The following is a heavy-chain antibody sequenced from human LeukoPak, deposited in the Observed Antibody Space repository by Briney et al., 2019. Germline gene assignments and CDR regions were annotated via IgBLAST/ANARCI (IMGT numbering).Heavy chain of an antibody. J-gene: IGHJ4*02. CDR2: IHHSGTT. D-gene: IGHD1-26*01. CDR3: ATNTGSFFAWFDY. V-gene: IGHV4-34*11. CDR1: GGSFSGYY. Sequence: SETLSLTCAVYGGSFSGYYWNWIRQSPGKGLEWVGFIHHSGTTKNNPSLQSRVTMSIDASKNQLSLKLTSVTAADSALYFCATNTGSFFAWFDYWGQGILVTVSS.